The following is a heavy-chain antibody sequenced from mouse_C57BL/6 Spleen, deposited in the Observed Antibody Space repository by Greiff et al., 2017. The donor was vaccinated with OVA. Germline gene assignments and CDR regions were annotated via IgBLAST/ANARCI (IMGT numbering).Heavy chain of an antibody. Sequence: VQLQQSGPELVKPGASVKISCKASGYAFSSSWMNWVKQRPGKGLEWIGRIYPGDGDTNYNGKFKGKATLTADKSSSTAYMQLSSLTSEDSAVYFCARSMIYDGYYEYFDVWGTGTTVTVSS. V-gene: IGHV1-82*01. D-gene: IGHD2-3*01. CDR1: GYAFSSSW. CDR3: ARSMIYDGYYEYFDV. CDR2: IYPGDGDT. J-gene: IGHJ1*03.